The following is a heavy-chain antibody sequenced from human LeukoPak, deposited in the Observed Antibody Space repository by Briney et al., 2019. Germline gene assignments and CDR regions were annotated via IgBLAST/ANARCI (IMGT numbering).Heavy chain of an antibody. CDR3: AKCRGGYIPDY. CDR2: ISGSGAST. J-gene: IGHJ4*02. D-gene: IGHD1-26*01. CDR1: GFIFSNYA. V-gene: IGHV3-23*01. Sequence: GGSLRLSCEASGFIFSNYAMSWVRQAPGKGLEWVSVISGSGASTYYADSVKGRSTISRDNSKNTLYLQMNSLRAEDTAVYYCAKCRGGYIPDYWGQGTLVTVSS.